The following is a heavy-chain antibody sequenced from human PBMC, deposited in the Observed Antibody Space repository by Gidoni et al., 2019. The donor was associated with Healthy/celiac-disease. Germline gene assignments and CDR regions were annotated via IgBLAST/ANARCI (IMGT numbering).Heavy chain of an antibody. CDR2: IIPILGIA. Sequence: LEWRGRIIPILGIANYAQKFQGRVTITADKSTSTAYMELSSLRSEDTAVYYCARDNGIRGYSYGYHDYWGQGTLVTVSS. D-gene: IGHD5-18*01. CDR3: ARDNGIRGYSYGYHDY. V-gene: IGHV1-69*04. J-gene: IGHJ4*02.